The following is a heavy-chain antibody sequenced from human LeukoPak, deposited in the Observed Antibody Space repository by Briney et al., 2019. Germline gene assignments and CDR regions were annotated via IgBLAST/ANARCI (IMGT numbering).Heavy chain of an antibody. CDR3: ARGDVFGVVISGAFDI. CDR1: GGTFSSYA. J-gene: IGHJ3*02. Sequence: GASVKVSCKASGGTFSSYAISWVRQAPGQGLEWMGGIFPIFGTANYAQKFQGRVTITTDESTSTAYMELSSLRSEDTAVYYCARGDVFGVVISGAFDIWGQGTMVTVSS. CDR2: IFPIFGTA. D-gene: IGHD3-3*01. V-gene: IGHV1-69*05.